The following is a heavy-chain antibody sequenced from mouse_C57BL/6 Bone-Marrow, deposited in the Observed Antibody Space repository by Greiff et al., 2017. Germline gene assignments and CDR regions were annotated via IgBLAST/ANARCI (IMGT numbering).Heavy chain of an antibody. V-gene: IGHV14-1*01. J-gene: IGHJ2*01. Sequence: QLQQSGAELVRPGASVKLSCTASGFNIKDYYMHWVKQRPEQGLEWIGRIDPEDGDTEYAPKFQGKATMTADTSSNTAYLQLSSLTSEDTAVYYCTSPIITTEYFDYWGQGTTLTVSS. CDR2: IDPEDGDT. CDR1: GFNIKDYY. D-gene: IGHD1-1*01. CDR3: TSPIITTEYFDY.